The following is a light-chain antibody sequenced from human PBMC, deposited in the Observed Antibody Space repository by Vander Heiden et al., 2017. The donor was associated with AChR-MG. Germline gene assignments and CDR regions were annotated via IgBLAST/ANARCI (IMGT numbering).Light chain of an antibody. CDR2: DYS. J-gene: IGLJ2*01. Sequence: SYALTQPPSAYVAPGKTARITCGRNNIGSKSVHWYQQKPGQAPVLVVYDYSDRPSGIPERFSGSNSGNTATLTISRVEAGDEADYYCQVWDSSSDHVVFGGGTKLTVL. V-gene: IGLV3-21*03. CDR3: QVWDSSSDHVV. CDR1: NIGSKS.